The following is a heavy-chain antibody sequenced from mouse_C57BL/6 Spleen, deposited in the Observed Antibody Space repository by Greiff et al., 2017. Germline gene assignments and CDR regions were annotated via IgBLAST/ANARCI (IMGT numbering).Heavy chain of an antibody. Sequence: EVKLQESEGGLVQPGSSMKLSCTASGFTFSDYYMAWVRQVPEKGLEWVANINYDGSSTYYLDSLKSRFIISRDNAKNILYLQMSSLKSEDTATYYCARAYYYGSTFAYWGQGTLVTVSA. CDR2: INYDGSST. D-gene: IGHD1-1*01. J-gene: IGHJ3*01. V-gene: IGHV5-16*01. CDR3: ARAYYYGSTFAY. CDR1: GFTFSDYY.